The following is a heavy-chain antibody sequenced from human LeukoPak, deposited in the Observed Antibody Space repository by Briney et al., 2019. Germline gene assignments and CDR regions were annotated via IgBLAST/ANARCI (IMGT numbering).Heavy chain of an antibody. D-gene: IGHD1-26*01. V-gene: IGHV4-39*01. J-gene: IGHJ4*02. Sequence: SETLSLTCTASGGSITNTNDYWGWVRQSPGRGLEWIGSIYYNGSTYYNPSLKSRVTISVDTSKNQFSLKLSSVTAADTAVYYCARHALKRQWEILNPTFDYWGRGTLVTVSS. CDR3: ARHALKRQWEILNPTFDY. CDR2: IYYNGST. CDR1: GGSITNTNDY.